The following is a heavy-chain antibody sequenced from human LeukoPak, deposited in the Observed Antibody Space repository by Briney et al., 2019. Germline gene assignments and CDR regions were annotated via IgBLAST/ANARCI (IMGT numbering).Heavy chain of an antibody. Sequence: GRSLRLSCAASGFTFSSYAVHWGRQAPGKGLEWGAVISYGGSNKYYADSVKGRFTISRDNSKNTLYLQMNSLRAEDTAVYYCAKDYGDYNYYFDYWGQGTLVTVSS. V-gene: IGHV3-30*18. CDR3: AKDYGDYNYYFDY. CDR2: ISYGGSNK. J-gene: IGHJ4*02. CDR1: GFTFSSYA. D-gene: IGHD4-17*01.